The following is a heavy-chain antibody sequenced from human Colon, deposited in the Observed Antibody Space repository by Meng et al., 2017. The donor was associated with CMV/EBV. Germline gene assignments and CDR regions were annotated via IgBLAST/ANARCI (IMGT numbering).Heavy chain of an antibody. CDR2: IKQDGSET. CDR1: RFRFSDFW. D-gene: IGHD6-6*01. CDR3: ATDPFSSSSLPDY. V-gene: IGHV3-7*01. J-gene: IGHJ4*02. Sequence: GGSLRLSCTVSRFRFSDFWMSWVRQAPGRGLEWVANIKQDGSETYYEHSVKGRFTISRDNAKNSLYLQMNSLRAEDTAVYYCATDPFSSSSLPDYWGQGTLVTVSS.